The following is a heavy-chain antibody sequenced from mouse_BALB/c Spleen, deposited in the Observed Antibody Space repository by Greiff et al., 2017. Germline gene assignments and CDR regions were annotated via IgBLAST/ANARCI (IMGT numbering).Heavy chain of an antibody. Sequence: DVQLVESGGGLVKPGGSLKLSCAASGFAFSSYDMSWVRQTPEKRLEWVAYISSGGGSTYYPDTVKGRFTISRDNAKNTLYLQMSSLKSEDTAMYYCARRKGAYWGQGTLVTVSA. CDR3: ARRKGAY. CDR1: GFAFSSYD. J-gene: IGHJ3*01. CDR2: ISSGGGST. V-gene: IGHV5-12-1*01.